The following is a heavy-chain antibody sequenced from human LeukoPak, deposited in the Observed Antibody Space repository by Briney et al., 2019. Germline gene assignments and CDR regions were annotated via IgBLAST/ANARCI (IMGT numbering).Heavy chain of an antibody. CDR1: GFTFSSYW. CDR3: ARPGDDSGDNLFDY. D-gene: IGHD4-23*01. V-gene: IGHV3-74*01. CDR2: INSDGSST. J-gene: IGHJ4*02. Sequence: PGGSLRLSCAASGFTFSSYWMHWVRQAPGKGLVWVSRINSDGSSTSYADSVKGRFTISRDNAKNTLYLQMNSLRAEDTAVYYCARPGDDSGDNLFDYWGQGTLVTVSS.